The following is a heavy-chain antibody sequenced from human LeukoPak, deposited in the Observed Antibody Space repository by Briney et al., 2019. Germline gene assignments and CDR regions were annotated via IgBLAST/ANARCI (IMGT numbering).Heavy chain of an antibody. CDR1: GGSISGYF. CDR3: ARIEGDNSLDY. J-gene: IGHJ4*02. Sequence: PSETLSLTCTVSGGSISGYFWSWIRQPPGKGLEWIAYIHSSGSTNYNPSLKSRVIISVDTSRSQLSLKLSSVTAADTAVYYCARIEGDNSLDYWGQGTLVTVSS. V-gene: IGHV4-59*01. D-gene: IGHD3-16*01. CDR2: IHSSGST.